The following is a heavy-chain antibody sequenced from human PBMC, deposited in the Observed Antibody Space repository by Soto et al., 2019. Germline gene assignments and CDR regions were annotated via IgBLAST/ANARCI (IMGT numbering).Heavy chain of an antibody. D-gene: IGHD6-13*01. V-gene: IGHV3-23*01. CDR2: ISTSGGST. CDR1: GFTFSSYA. J-gene: IGHJ4*02. CDR3: VKESKDSSSWEN. Sequence: PGGSLRLSCAASGFTFSSYAMSWVRQAPGKGLEWVSGISTSGGSTYYAESVKGRFTISRDKAKDTLYLQMNSLRAEDTAVYYCVKESKDSSSWENWGQGTLVTVSS.